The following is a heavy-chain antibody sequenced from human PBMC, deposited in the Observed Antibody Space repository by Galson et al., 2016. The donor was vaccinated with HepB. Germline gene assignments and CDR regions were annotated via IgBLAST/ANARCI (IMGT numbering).Heavy chain of an antibody. J-gene: IGHJ4*02. CDR3: ARDWSGEQQVISDY. V-gene: IGHV1-18*04. CDR1: GYIFASYG. Sequence: QSGAEVKKPGASVKVSCKASGYIFASYGISWVRQTPGQGLEWMGWISPKDGNTNYAQKLQGRFTMTTDTSTITAYMELRSLRSDDTAVYFGARDWSGEQQVISDYWGQGTLVTVSS. CDR2: ISPKDGNT. D-gene: IGHD6-13*01.